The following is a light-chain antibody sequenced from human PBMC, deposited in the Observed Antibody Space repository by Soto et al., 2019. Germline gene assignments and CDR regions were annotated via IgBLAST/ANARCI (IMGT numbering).Light chain of an antibody. Sequence: DIQMTQSPASVSASVGDRVTITCRASQGINNWLAWYQQNPGKGPKLLIFTTSSLQSGAPSRFSGSGSGTDFTLTISSLQPEDFATYFCQQANSFPLTFGGGTKVEIK. CDR3: QQANSFPLT. V-gene: IGKV1D-12*01. CDR1: QGINNW. J-gene: IGKJ4*01. CDR2: TTS.